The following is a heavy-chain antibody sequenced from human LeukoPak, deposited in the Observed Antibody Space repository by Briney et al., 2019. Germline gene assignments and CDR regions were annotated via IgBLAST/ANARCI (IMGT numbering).Heavy chain of an antibody. J-gene: IGHJ4*02. V-gene: IGHV4-34*01. Sequence: PSETLSLTCAVYGGSFSGYYWSWIRQPPGKGLEWIGEINHSGSTNYNPSLKSRVTISVDTSKNQFSLKLSSVTAADTAVYYCARGRGRERGYSGYDWGGYFDYWGQGTLVTVSS. D-gene: IGHD5-12*01. CDR3: ARGRGRERGYSGYDWGGYFDY. CDR2: INHSGST. CDR1: GGSFSGYY.